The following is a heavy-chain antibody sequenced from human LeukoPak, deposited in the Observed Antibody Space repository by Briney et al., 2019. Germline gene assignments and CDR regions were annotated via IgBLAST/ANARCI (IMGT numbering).Heavy chain of an antibody. CDR1: GGSFSGYY. V-gene: IGHV4-34*01. CDR2: INHSGST. Sequence: SETLSLTCAVYGGSFSGYYWSWIRQPPGNGLEWIGEINHSGSTNYNPSLKSRVTISVDTSKNQFSLKLSSVTAADTAVYYCARGRGSSGWYYYWGQGTLVTVSS. CDR3: ARGRGSSGWYYY. J-gene: IGHJ4*02. D-gene: IGHD6-19*01.